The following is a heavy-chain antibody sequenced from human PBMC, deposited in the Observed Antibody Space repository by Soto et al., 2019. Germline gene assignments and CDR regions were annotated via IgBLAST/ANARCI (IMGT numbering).Heavy chain of an antibody. CDR1: GYTFTTYY. CDR2: ITPRDGTT. CDR3: ARAVPTKTAPIDY. V-gene: IGHV1-46*01. J-gene: IGHJ4*02. D-gene: IGHD4-17*01. Sequence: ASVKVSCKASGYTFTTYYLHWLRQARGQGLEWMGIITPRDGTTRYEQKFQDRVTMTRDTSTSTVYMELSSLRSEDTAVYYCARAVPTKTAPIDYWGQAPLVTVSS.